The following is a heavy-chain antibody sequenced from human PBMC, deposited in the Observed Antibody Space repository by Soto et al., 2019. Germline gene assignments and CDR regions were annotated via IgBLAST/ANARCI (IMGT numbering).Heavy chain of an antibody. CDR1: GGSVNGYY. CDR2: IYQTGSI. Sequence: SETLSLTCAVYGGSVNGYYWNWIRQPPGKGLEWIGEIYQTGSINYNPSLRSRVTISVDKSKNQLSLKVDSVTAADTAFYYCVRGNDNYDFWNNWSLDPWGQGTLVTVSS. V-gene: IGHV4-34*01. CDR3: VRGNDNYDFWNNWSLDP. D-gene: IGHD3-3*01. J-gene: IGHJ5*02.